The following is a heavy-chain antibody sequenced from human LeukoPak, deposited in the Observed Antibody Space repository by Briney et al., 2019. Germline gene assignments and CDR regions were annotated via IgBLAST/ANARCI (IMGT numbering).Heavy chain of an antibody. J-gene: IGHJ5*02. CDR2: MNPNSGNT. D-gene: IGHD3-10*01. CDR1: GYTFTSYD. Sequence: GASVKVSCKASGYTFTSYDINWVRQATGQGLEWMGWMNPNSGNTGYAQKFQGRVTMTRNTSISTAYMELSSLRSEDTAVYYCARVEVDPYGSGIYTWFDLWGQGTLVAVSS. CDR3: ARVEVDPYGSGIYTWFDL. V-gene: IGHV1-8*01.